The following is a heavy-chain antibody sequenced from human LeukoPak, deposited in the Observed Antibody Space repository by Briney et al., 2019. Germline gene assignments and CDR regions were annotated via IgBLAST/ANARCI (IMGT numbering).Heavy chain of an antibody. V-gene: IGHV1-2*02. D-gene: IGHD6-6*01. CDR2: INPNSGGT. CDR1: GYTFTGYY. CDR3: ARGGSSSRGAYYYMDV. Sequence: ASVKVSCKASGYTFTGYYMHWVRQAPGQGLEWMGWINPNSGGTNYAQKFQGRVTMTRDTSISPAYMELSRLRSDDTAVYYCARGGSSSRGAYYYMDVWGKGTTVTVSS. J-gene: IGHJ6*03.